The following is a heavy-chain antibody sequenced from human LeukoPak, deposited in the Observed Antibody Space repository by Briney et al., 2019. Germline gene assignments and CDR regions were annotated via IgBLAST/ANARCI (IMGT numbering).Heavy chain of an antibody. CDR3: ARGHFGLGV. CDR2: INPDGSEK. J-gene: IGHJ6*02. V-gene: IGHV3-7*01. CDR1: GFTFSNNW. D-gene: IGHD3-10*01. Sequence: GGSLRLSCATSGFTFSNNWMHWVRQTPGKGLEWVAHINPDGSEKSYVDSARGRFTISRDNAKNSVYLQMNSLRVDDTAVYYCARGHFGLGVWGQGATVAVAS.